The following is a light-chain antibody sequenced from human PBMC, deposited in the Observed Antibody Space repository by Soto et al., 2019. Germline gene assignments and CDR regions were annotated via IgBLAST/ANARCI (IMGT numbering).Light chain of an antibody. J-gene: IGKJ1*01. CDR2: AAP. V-gene: IGKV1-39*01. CDR1: QSISSY. CDR3: QQYYSYPRT. Sequence: DIQMSQSPSSLSASVGDRVTITCRASQSISSYLNWYQQKPGKAPKLLIYAAPSLQSGVPSRFSGSGSGTDFTLTISCLQSEDFATYYCQQYYSYPRTFGQGTNVDI.